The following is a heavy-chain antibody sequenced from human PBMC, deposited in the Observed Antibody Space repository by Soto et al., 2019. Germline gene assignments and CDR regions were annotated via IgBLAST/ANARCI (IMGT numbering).Heavy chain of an antibody. Sequence: SETLSLTCTVSGGSISSGGYYWSWIRRHPGKGLEWIGYIYYSGSTNYNPSLKSRVTISVDTSKNQFSLKLSSVTAADTAVYYCARPTRQWLGLRYYYGMDVWGQGTTVTVSS. CDR1: GGSISSGGYY. J-gene: IGHJ6*02. D-gene: IGHD6-19*01. V-gene: IGHV4-31*03. CDR3: ARPTRQWLGLRYYYGMDV. CDR2: IYYSGST.